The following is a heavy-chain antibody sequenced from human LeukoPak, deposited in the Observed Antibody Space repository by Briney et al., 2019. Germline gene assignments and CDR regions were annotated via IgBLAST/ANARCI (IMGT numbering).Heavy chain of an antibody. V-gene: IGHV3-20*04. Sequence: GGSQRLSCAASGFTFDDYDMSWVRQTPGRGLEWASGINWSGGSTGYEDSVKGRFTVSRDNAKNSLYLHMNSLRAEDTALYYCARGWPQLGYFDYWGQGTLVTVSS. J-gene: IGHJ4*02. CDR3: ARGWPQLGYFDY. CDR1: GFTFDDYD. CDR2: INWSGGST. D-gene: IGHD5-24*01.